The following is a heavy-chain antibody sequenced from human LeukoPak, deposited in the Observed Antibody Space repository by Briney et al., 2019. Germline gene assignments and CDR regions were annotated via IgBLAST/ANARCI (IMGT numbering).Heavy chain of an antibody. CDR2: INPNSGGT. CDR3: ARAVVVVLAAIFRNWFDP. V-gene: IGHV1-2*02. J-gene: IGHJ5*02. CDR1: GYTFTGYY. Sequence: GASVKVSCKASGYTFTGYYMHWVRQAPGQGLEWMGWINPNSGGTNYAQKFQGRVTMTRDTSISTAYMELSRLRSDDTAVYYCARAVVVVLAAIFRNWFDPWGQGTLVTVSS. D-gene: IGHD2-2*01.